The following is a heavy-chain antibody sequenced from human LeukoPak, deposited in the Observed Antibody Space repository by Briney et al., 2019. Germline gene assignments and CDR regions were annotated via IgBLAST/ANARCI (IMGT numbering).Heavy chain of an antibody. Sequence: GGSLRLSCAASGFTFSNSVMSWVRQAPGKGLEWVSGITSSGGKTYYADSVEGRFTVSRDNSKSTLYLQMNSLRAEDTAVYYCAKHLAEPGAFFDYWGQGTLVTVSS. D-gene: IGHD6-13*01. V-gene: IGHV3-23*01. CDR3: AKHLAEPGAFFDY. J-gene: IGHJ4*02. CDR2: ITSSGGKT. CDR1: GFTFSNSV.